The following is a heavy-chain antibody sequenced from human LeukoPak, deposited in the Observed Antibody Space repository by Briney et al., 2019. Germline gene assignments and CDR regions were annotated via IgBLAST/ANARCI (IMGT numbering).Heavy chain of an antibody. J-gene: IGHJ6*02. CDR3: ARSKPPAVKDYYGLDV. CDR2: IYNGGST. D-gene: IGHD6-13*01. CDR1: GFTVSTNY. Sequence: GGSPRLSCGASGFTVSTNYMNWVRQAPGRGLEWVSVIYNGGSTYYVDSVKGRFTISRDTSKNTLYLLMNSLRAEDTAVYFCARSKPPAVKDYYGLDVWGQGTTVTVSS. V-gene: IGHV3-66*01.